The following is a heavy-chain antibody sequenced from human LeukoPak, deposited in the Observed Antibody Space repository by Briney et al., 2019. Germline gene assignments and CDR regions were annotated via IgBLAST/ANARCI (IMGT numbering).Heavy chain of an antibody. V-gene: IGHV3-30*04. CDR2: ISHDGSNI. J-gene: IGHJ4*02. CDR1: GFNFNTYS. Sequence: PGGSLRLSCAASGFNFNTYSMHRVRQAPDKELEWVAVISHDGSNIYNADFVKGRFTISRDNSKNTLYLQMNGLTAGDTAVYYCARGDVVIPAIWAFDIWGQGTLVTVSS. CDR3: ARGDVVIPAIWAFDI. D-gene: IGHD2-21*02.